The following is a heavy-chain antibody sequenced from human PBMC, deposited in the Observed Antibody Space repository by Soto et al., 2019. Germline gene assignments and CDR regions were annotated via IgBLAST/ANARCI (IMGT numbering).Heavy chain of an antibody. Sequence: SETLSLTCTVSGGSISSYYWSWIRQPPGKGLEWIGYIYYSGSTNYNPSLKSRVTISVDTSKNQCSLKLSSVTAADTAVYYCARADYSGYDFWFDPWGKGTLITVSS. V-gene: IGHV4-59*01. J-gene: IGHJ5*02. CDR2: IYYSGST. CDR3: ARADYSGYDFWFDP. D-gene: IGHD5-12*01. CDR1: GGSISSYY.